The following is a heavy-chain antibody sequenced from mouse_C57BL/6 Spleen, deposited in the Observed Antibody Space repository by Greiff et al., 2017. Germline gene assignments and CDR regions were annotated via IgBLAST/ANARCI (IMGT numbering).Heavy chain of an antibody. V-gene: IGHV1-53*01. CDR1: GYTFTSYW. CDR2: INPSNGGT. Sequence: QVQLKQSGTELVKPGASVKLSCKASGYTFTSYWMHWVKQRPGQGLEWIGNINPSNGGTNYNEKFKSKATLTVDKSSSTAYMQLSSLTSEDSAVYYCARELGRDWYFDVWGTGTTVTVSS. J-gene: IGHJ1*03. CDR3: ARELGRDWYFDV. D-gene: IGHD4-1*01.